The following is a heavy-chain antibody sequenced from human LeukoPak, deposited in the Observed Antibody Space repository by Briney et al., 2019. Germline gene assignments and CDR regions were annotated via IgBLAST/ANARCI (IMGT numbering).Heavy chain of an antibody. Sequence: GGSLRLSCAASGFTFSDYYMSWIRQAPGKGLEWVSYISSSSSYTNYADSVKGRFTISRDNAKNSLYLQMNSLRAEDTAVYYCARDWAHVWGSYRPFFDYWGQGTLVTVSS. V-gene: IGHV3-11*05. D-gene: IGHD3-16*02. J-gene: IGHJ4*02. CDR2: ISSSSSYT. CDR1: GFTFSDYY. CDR3: ARDWAHVWGSYRPFFDY.